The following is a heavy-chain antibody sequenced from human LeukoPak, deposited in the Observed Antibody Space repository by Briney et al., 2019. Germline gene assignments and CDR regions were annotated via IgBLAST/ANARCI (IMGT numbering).Heavy chain of an antibody. Sequence: SETLSLTCTVSGGSISSYYWSWIRQPPGKGLEWSGYIYYSGSTNYNPSLKSRVTISVDTSKNQFSLKLSSVTAADTAVYYCARVGRGPTYGLSGWGQGTLVTVSS. CDR2: IYYSGST. CDR1: GGSISSYY. J-gene: IGHJ4*02. CDR3: ARVGRGPTYGLSG. D-gene: IGHD1-1*01. V-gene: IGHV4-59*01.